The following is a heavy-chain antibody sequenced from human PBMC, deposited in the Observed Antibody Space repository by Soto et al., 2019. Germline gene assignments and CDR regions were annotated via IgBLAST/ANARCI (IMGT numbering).Heavy chain of an antibody. V-gene: IGHV4-59*01. Sequence: SETLSLTCTVSGDSISSYSLSWIRQPPGKGLEWIGNIHYNGNTKYSPSLKSRVTMSVDTSKNHSSLKLISVTTADTAVYFCAREGNLGRWIQPLDSWGQGTLVTVSS. CDR1: GDSISSYS. CDR2: IHYNGNT. D-gene: IGHD2-2*03. CDR3: AREGNLGRWIQPLDS. J-gene: IGHJ4*02.